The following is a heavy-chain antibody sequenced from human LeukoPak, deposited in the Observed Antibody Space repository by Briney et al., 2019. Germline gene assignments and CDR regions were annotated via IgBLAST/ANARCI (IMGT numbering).Heavy chain of an antibody. CDR1: GYTFTSYG. CDR2: ISAYNGHT. D-gene: IGHD5-18*01. CDR3: ARDVMVTGTGGPTWFDP. J-gene: IGHJ5*02. Sequence: ASVKVSCKASGYTFTSYGISWVRQAPGQGLEWMGWISAYNGHTNYAQKLQGRVTMTTDTSTSTDYMELRSLRSDDTAVYYCARDVMVTGTGGPTWFDPWGQGTLVTVSS. V-gene: IGHV1-18*01.